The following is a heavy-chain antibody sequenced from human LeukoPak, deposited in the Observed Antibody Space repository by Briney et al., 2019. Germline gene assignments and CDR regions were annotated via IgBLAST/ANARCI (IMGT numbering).Heavy chain of an antibody. CDR2: ISSTSSYI. CDR1: GFTFDTST. D-gene: IGHD2/OR15-2a*01. Sequence: GGSLRLSCAASGFTFDTSTMNWVRQAPGKGLEWVSSISSTSSYIYYADSVRGRFTISRDNAKNSLYLQMNSLRAEDAAVYYCARGAYTTSPRNPKYYFDYWGQGTLVTVSS. CDR3: ARGAYTTSPRNPKYYFDY. J-gene: IGHJ4*02. V-gene: IGHV3-21*01.